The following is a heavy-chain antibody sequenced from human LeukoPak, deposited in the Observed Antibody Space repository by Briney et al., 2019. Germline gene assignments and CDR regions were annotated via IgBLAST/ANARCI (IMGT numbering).Heavy chain of an antibody. CDR3: ARAIGIHHEYDY. J-gene: IGHJ4*02. Sequence: PSETLSLTCTVSGGSISSYYWSWIRQPPGKGLEWIGYIYYSGSTNYNPPLKSRVTISVDTSKNQFSLKLSSVTAADTAVYYCARAIGIHHEYDYWGQGTLVTVSS. V-gene: IGHV4-59*01. CDR2: IYYSGST. CDR1: GGSISSYY. D-gene: IGHD3-16*02.